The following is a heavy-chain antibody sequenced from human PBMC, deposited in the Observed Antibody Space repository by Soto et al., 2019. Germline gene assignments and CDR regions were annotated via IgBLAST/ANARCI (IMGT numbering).Heavy chain of an antibody. Sequence: ASVKVSFKACCYTFTRYLMILLRQSPLQGGEGMGWISAYNGNTNYAQKLQGRVTMTTDTSTSTAYMELRSLRSDDTAVYYCARVKSWAVVAAKSIGWLEHRGQGTLVNVSS. J-gene: IGHJ5*02. V-gene: IGHV1-18*01. CDR1: CYTFTRYL. D-gene: IGHD2-15*01. CDR2: ISAYNGNT. CDR3: ARVKSWAVVAAKSIGWLEH.